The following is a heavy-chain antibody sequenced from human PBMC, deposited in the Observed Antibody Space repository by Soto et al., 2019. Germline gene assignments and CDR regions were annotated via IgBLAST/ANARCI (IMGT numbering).Heavy chain of an antibody. CDR2: ISGSGGST. J-gene: IGHJ6*02. CDR1: AFTFSSYA. V-gene: IGHV3-23*01. CDR3: AKDGWLGCLDV. Sequence: EVQLLESGGGLVQPGGSLRLSCAASAFTFSSYAMTWVRQAPGKGLEWVSGISGSGGSTYYADAVKGRFTISRDNSKNSLYLHMISLRAEDTAVYYCAKDGWLGCLDVWGQGTTVTVSS. D-gene: IGHD5-12*01.